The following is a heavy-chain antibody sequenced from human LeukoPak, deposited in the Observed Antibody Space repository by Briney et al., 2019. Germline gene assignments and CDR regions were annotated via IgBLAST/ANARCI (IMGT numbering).Heavy chain of an antibody. V-gene: IGHV4-34*01. CDR3: ARHRATTVTTPLVGHDY. CDR1: GGSFSGYY. CDR2: INHIGST. J-gene: IGHJ4*02. Sequence: KASETLSLTCAVYGGSFSGYYWSWIRQPPGKGLEWIGEINHIGSTNYNPSLKSRVTISVDTSKNQFSLKLSSVTAADTAVYYCARHRATTVTTPLVGHDYWGQGTLVTVSS. D-gene: IGHD4-17*01.